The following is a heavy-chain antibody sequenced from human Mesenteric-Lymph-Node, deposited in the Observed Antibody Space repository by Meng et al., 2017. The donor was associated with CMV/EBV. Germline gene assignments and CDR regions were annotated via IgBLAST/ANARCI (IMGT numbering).Heavy chain of an antibody. CDR3: ARAPAPGYSSSWSYYYYGMDV. J-gene: IGHJ6*02. CDR1: GYTFTGYY. CDR2: IIPILGIA. D-gene: IGHD6-13*01. Sequence: SVKVSCKASGYTFTGYYMHWVRQAPGQGLEWMGGIIPILGIANYAQKFQGRVTITADKSTSTAYMELSSLRSEDTAVYYCARAPAPGYSSSWSYYYYGMDVWGQGTTVTVSS. V-gene: IGHV1-69*10.